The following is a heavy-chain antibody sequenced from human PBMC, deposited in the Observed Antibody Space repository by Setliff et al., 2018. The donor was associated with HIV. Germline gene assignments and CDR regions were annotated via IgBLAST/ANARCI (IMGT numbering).Heavy chain of an antibody. Sequence: SETLSLTCSVSGGSISSGSYYWSWIRQAPGKGLQWTGFIYNSVTTNYNPSLKSRVTISLDTSKNQFSLKLTSVTAADTAVYYCARGGTSSNWFGPWGQGTLVTVSS. CDR2: IYNSVTT. CDR3: ARGGTSSNWFGP. CDR1: GGSISSGSYY. J-gene: IGHJ5*02. V-gene: IGHV4-61*01. D-gene: IGHD2-2*01.